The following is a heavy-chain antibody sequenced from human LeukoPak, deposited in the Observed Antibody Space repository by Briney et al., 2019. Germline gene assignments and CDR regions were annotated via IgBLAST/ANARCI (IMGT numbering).Heavy chain of an antibody. J-gene: IGHJ6*03. CDR1: GFTVSSNS. Sequence: GGSLRLSCTVSGFTVSSNSMSWVRQAPGKGLEWVSFIYSDNTHYSDSVKGRFTISRDNSKNTLYLQMNSLRAEDTAVYYCARLSGEDTAMVTPYYYYYYYMDVWGKGTTVTVSS. CDR2: IYSDNT. CDR3: ARLSGEDTAMVTPYYYYYYYMDV. V-gene: IGHV3-53*01. D-gene: IGHD5-18*01.